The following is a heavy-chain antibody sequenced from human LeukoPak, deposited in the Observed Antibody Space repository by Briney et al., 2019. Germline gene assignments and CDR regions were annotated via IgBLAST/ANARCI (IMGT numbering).Heavy chain of an antibody. J-gene: IGHJ4*02. CDR1: GGSISSYY. V-gene: IGHV4-59*01. Sequence: SETLSLTCTVSGGSISSYYWSWIRQPPGKGLECIGYIYYSGSTNYNPSLKSRVTISVDTSKNQFSLKLRSVTAAETAVYYCARSAHYSQFDYWGQGTLVTVSS. CDR3: ARSAHYSQFDY. CDR2: IYYSGST. D-gene: IGHD3-22*01.